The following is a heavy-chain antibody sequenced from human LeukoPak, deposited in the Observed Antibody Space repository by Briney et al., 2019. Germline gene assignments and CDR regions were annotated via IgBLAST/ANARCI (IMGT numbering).Heavy chain of an antibody. D-gene: IGHD1-14*01. CDR3: ARKSGDFDY. V-gene: IGHV1-46*01. J-gene: IGHJ4*02. Sequence: GASVKVSCKASGYTLTNYYMHWVRQAPGQGLEWMGTITSVGSTSYAHQFQGRVTMTRDTSTSTVYMELSSLRSEDTAVYYCARKSGDFDYWGQGTLVTVSS. CDR1: GYTLTNYY. CDR2: ITSVGST.